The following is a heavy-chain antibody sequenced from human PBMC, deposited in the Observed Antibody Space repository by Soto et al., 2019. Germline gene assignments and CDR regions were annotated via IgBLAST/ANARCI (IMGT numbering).Heavy chain of an antibody. V-gene: IGHV1-2*02. CDR1: GYTFSLYF. D-gene: IGHD3-22*01. CDR2: INPVSGVT. Sequence: ASVKVSCKTSGYTFSLYFIHWVRQAPGEGLEWVGWINPVSGVTQYAQKYQGRVTMTSDTSIRTAYMDLTGLTSDDTAVYFCARDPSDSSGNYDYWGQGTLVTVSS. J-gene: IGHJ4*02. CDR3: ARDPSDSSGNYDY.